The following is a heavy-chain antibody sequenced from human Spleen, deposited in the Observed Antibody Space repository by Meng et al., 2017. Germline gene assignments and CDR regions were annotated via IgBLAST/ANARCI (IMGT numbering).Heavy chain of an antibody. CDR3: ARGQRYCSYTSCYGYYFEY. CDR1: GGSFSGYY. J-gene: IGHJ4*02. D-gene: IGHD2-2*01. Sequence: GSLRLSCAVYGGSFSGYYWSWIRQPPGKGLEWIGEINHSGSTNYNPSLKSRVTISVDTSKNQFPLKLSSVTAADTAVYYCARGQRYCSYTSCYGYYFEYWGQGTLVTVSS. CDR2: INHSGST. V-gene: IGHV4-34*01.